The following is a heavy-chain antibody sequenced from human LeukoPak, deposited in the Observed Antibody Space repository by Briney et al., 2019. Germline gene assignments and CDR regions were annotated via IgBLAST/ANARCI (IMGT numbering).Heavy chain of an antibody. D-gene: IGHD2-2*01. CDR3: ARDAGGIVVVPAALVDY. Sequence: GGSLRLYCAASGFTFSSYGMHWVRQAPGKGLEWVAVIWYDGSNKYYADSVKGRFTISRDNSKNTLYLQMNSLRAEDTAVYYCARDAGGIVVVPAALVDYWGQGTLVTVSS. CDR2: IWYDGSNK. CDR1: GFTFSSYG. V-gene: IGHV3-33*01. J-gene: IGHJ4*02.